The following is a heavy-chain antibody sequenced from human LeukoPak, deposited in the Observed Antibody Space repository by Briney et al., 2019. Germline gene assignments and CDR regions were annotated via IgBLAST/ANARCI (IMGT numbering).Heavy chain of an antibody. CDR1: GGSISSYY. J-gene: IGHJ6*02. V-gene: IGHV4-59*01. Sequence: SETLSLTCTVSGGSISSYYWSWIRQPPGKGLEWIGYIYYSGSTNYNPSLKSRVTISVDTSKNQFSLKLSSVTAADTAVYYCARVGGYPVTIDYYYGMDVWSQGTTVTVS. D-gene: IGHD3-16*02. CDR3: ARVGGYPVTIDYYYGMDV. CDR2: IYYSGST.